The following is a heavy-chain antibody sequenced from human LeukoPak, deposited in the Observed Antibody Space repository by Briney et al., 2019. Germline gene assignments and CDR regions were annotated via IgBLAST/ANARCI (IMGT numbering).Heavy chain of an antibody. V-gene: IGHV3-13*01. D-gene: IGHD6-19*01. Sequence: TGGSLRLSCAASGFTFSSHDMHWVRQPTGKALEWVSVIRTAGNTYYTDSVKGRFTIYRENAKNSLYLQMDNLRAEDTAVYYCARSKSYSSGWTDFDCWGQGTLVTVSS. CDR1: GFTFSSHD. CDR3: ARSKSYSSGWTDFDC. CDR2: IRTAGNT. J-gene: IGHJ4*02.